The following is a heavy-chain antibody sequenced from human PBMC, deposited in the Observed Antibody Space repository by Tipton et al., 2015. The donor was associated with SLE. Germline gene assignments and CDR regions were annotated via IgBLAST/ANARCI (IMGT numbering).Heavy chain of an antibody. Sequence: TLSLTCSVSGGAISSSGYYWSWIRQPPGKGLEWIGEMDHSGITNYNPSLKSRVTISVETSKNQFSLKLSSVTAADTAVYYCARTSTYYDFWSGSYYYYYYMDVWGKGTTVTVSS. D-gene: IGHD3-3*01. V-gene: IGHV4-39*01. CDR1: GGAISSSGYY. J-gene: IGHJ6*03. CDR2: MDHSGIT. CDR3: ARTSTYYDFWSGSYYYYYYMDV.